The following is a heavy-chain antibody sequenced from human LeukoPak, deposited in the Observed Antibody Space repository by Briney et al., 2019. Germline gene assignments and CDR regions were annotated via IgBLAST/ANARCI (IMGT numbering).Heavy chain of an antibody. V-gene: IGHV3-66*02. J-gene: IGHJ4*02. CDR3: ARDFLSQYYYDSSGYYYGDKFDY. D-gene: IGHD3-22*01. CDR1: GFTVSSNY. Sequence: GGSLRLSCAASGFTVSSNYMSWVRQAPGKGLEWVSVIYSGGSTYYADSVKGRFTISRDNSKSTLYLQMNSLRAEDTAVYYCARDFLSQYYYDSSGYYYGDKFDYWGQGTLVTVSS. CDR2: IYSGGST.